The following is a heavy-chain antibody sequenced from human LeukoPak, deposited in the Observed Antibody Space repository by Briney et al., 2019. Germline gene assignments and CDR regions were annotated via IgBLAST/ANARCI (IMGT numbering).Heavy chain of an antibody. CDR2: ISTTSYI. V-gene: IGHV3-21*01. CDR3: ARVVSAARSLPYYYYMDV. CDR1: GFTFSTHN. J-gene: IGHJ6*03. Sequence: GGSLRLSCAAFGFTFSTHNMCWVRQAPGKGLEWVSSISTTSYIYCADSLKGRFTISRDNAKNSLFLQMNSLRAEDTAVYYCARVVSAARSLPYYYYMDVWGKGTTVTVSS. D-gene: IGHD6-6*01.